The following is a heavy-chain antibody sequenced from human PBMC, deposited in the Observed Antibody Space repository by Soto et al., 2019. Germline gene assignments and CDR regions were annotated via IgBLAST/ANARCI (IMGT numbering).Heavy chain of an antibody. CDR1: GFTFSSYA. V-gene: IGHV3-23*01. J-gene: IGHJ4*02. D-gene: IGHD3-10*01. CDR3: ATPAYGAGSYSLFDH. CDR2: ISGSGGST. Sequence: EVPLLESGGGLVQPGGSLRLSCAASGFTFSSYAMSWVRQAPGKGLEWVSAISGSGGSTYYADSVKGRFTISRDNSKNTLPLDMNGLRAEDTAVYYCATPAYGAGSYSLFDHWGQGTLVTVSS.